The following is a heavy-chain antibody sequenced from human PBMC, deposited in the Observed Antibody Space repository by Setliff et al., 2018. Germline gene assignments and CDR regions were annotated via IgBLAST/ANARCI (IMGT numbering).Heavy chain of an antibody. CDR1: GFTFSDYY. D-gene: IGHD5-12*01. Sequence: PGGSLRLSCAASGFTFSDYYMSWIRQAPGKGLEWVSYISSSGSTIYYADSVKGRFTISRDHAKNSLYLQMNSLRAEDTAVYYCARGSGYLTSFYYYYYGMDVWGQGTTVTVSS. J-gene: IGHJ6*02. CDR3: ARGSGYLTSFYYYYYGMDV. V-gene: IGHV3-11*04. CDR2: ISSSGSTI.